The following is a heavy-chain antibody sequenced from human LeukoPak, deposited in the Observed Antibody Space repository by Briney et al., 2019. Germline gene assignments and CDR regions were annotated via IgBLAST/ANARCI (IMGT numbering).Heavy chain of an antibody. J-gene: IGHJ4*02. V-gene: IGHV3-11*01. CDR2: ITSSGDDI. CDR3: ASDIVATSGDF. D-gene: IGHD5-12*01. Sequence: AGGSLRLSCAASGFTFSDYYMRWIRQAPGKGLEWVAYITSSGDDIYYADSVKGRFTISRDNAKNALFLRMSSLRVEDTATYYCASDIVATSGDFWGQGTLVSVSS. CDR1: GFTFSDYY.